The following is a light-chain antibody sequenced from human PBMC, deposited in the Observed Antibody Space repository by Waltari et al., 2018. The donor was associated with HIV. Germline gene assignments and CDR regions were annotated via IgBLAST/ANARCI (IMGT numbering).Light chain of an antibody. CDR2: RNN. CDR3: AAWDNSLSVLVV. V-gene: IGLV1-47*01. Sequence: QSVLTQTPSASGTPGQRVTISCSGSSSNIGSNYVYWYQQLPETAPKLLIYRNNQRPSGVPDRFSGSKSGTSASLAISGLRSEDEADYYCAAWDNSLSVLVVFGGGTKLTVL. CDR1: SSNIGSNY. J-gene: IGLJ2*01.